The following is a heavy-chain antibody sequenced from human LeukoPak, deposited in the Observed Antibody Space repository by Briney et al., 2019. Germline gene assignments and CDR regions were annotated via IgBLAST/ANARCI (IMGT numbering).Heavy chain of an antibody. CDR3: ARDDQQNSGSPVGYFDY. CDR2: IYYSGST. V-gene: IGHV4-59*12. Sequence: SETLSLTCTVSGGSISSYYWSWIRQPPGKGLEWIGYIYYSGSTNYNPSLKSRVTISVDTSKNQFSLKLSSVTAADTAVYYCARDDQQNSGSPVGYFDYWGQGTLVTVSS. CDR1: GGSISSYY. D-gene: IGHD1-26*01. J-gene: IGHJ4*02.